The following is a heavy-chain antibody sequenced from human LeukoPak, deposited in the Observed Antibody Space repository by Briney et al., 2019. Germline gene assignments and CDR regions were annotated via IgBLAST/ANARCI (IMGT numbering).Heavy chain of an antibody. V-gene: IGHV1-69*01. J-gene: IGHJ4*02. Sequence: SVKVSCKASGGTFSSYAICWVRQAPGQGLEWMGGIIPIFGTANYAQKFQGRVTITADESTSTAYMELSSLRSEDTAVYYCARGRAWYYYDSSGYYYFDYWGQGTLVTVSS. CDR2: IIPIFGTA. CDR3: ARGRAWYYYDSSGYYYFDY. CDR1: GGTFSSYA. D-gene: IGHD3-22*01.